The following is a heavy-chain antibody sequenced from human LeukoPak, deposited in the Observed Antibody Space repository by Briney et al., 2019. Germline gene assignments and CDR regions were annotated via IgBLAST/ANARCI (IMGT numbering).Heavy chain of an antibody. D-gene: IGHD1-26*01. CDR2: IWSDGSNK. J-gene: IGHJ4*02. Sequence: GGSLRLSCAASGFTFSSYAMHWVRQAPGKGLEWVAVIWSDGSNKYYADSVKGRFTISRDNSKDTLYLQLNSLRAEDTAVYYCARASGSFDYWGQGTLVSVSS. CDR3: ARASGSFDY. V-gene: IGHV3-33*08. CDR1: GFTFSSYA.